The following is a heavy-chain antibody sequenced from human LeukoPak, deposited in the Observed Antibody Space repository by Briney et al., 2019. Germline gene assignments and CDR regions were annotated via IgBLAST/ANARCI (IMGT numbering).Heavy chain of an antibody. CDR3: ARHLYSSTRLGNWFDP. V-gene: IGHV4-39*01. CDR1: GGSISSSSYY. D-gene: IGHD6-13*01. Sequence: SETLSLTCTVSGGSISSSSYYWGWIRQPPGKGLEWIGSIYYSGSTYYNPSLKSRVTISVDTSKNQFSLKLSSVTAADTAVYYCARHLYSSTRLGNWFDPWGQGTLVTVSS. J-gene: IGHJ5*02. CDR2: IYYSGST.